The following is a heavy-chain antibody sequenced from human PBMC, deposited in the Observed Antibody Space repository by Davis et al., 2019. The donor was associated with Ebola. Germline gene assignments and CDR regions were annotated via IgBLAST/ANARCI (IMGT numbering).Heavy chain of an antibody. CDR2: LGTSADT. V-gene: IGHV3-23*01. J-gene: IGHJ3*02. D-gene: IGHD1-26*01. CDR3: AKDTSNIWFDI. CDR1: GGSIVIGGYY. Sequence: PSETLSLTCTVSGGSIVIGGYYWGWVRQAPGKGLEWVSTLGTSADTYYADSVKGRFTISRDNSRNTLYLQMNGLRVEDTAIYYCAKDTSNIWFDIWGQGTMVTVSS.